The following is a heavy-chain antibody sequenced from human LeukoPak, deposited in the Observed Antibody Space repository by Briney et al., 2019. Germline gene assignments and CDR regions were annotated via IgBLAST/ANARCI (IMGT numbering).Heavy chain of an antibody. CDR2: ISGNGDTT. Sequence: PGGSLGLSCAASGFTFSSYWMHWVRQAPGKGLEYVSVISGNGDTTYYTNSVKGRFTISRDNSKNTLYLQMDSLRTEDMAVYYCARDLNRDFEYWGQGTLVTVSS. J-gene: IGHJ4*02. CDR1: GFTFSSYW. V-gene: IGHV3-64*01. D-gene: IGHD1-14*01. CDR3: ARDLNRDFEY.